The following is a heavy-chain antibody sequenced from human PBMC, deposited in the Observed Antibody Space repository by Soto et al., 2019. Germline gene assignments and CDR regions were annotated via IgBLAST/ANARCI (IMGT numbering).Heavy chain of an antibody. CDR1: GGSISSSSYY. V-gene: IGHV4-39*01. J-gene: IGHJ4*02. CDR2: IYYSGST. Sequence: QLQLQESGPGLVKPSETLSLTCTVSGGSISSSSYYWGWIRQPPGKGLEWIGSIYYSGSTYYNPSLKSRVTISVDTSKNQFSLKLSSVTAADTAVYYCARHITKTAMATSYFDYWGQGTLVTVSS. D-gene: IGHD5-18*01. CDR3: ARHITKTAMATSYFDY.